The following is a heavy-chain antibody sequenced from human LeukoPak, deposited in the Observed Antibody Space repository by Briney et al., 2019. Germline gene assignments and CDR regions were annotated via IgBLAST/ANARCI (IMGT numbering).Heavy chain of an antibody. V-gene: IGHV3-30*04. Sequence: SCKASGGTFSSYAMHWVRQAPGKGLEWVAVISYDGSNKYYADSVKGRFTISRDNSKNTLYLQMNSLRAEDTAVYYCAREIVSEDAGYYYYMDVWGKGTTVTVSS. D-gene: IGHD5/OR15-5a*01. CDR1: GGTFSSYA. CDR3: AREIVSEDAGYYYYMDV. J-gene: IGHJ6*03. CDR2: ISYDGSNK.